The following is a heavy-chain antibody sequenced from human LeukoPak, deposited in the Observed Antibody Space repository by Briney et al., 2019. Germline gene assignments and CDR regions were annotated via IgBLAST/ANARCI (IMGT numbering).Heavy chain of an antibody. Sequence: GGSLRLSCAASGFTFSSYWMTWVRQAPGKGLEWVANIKQDGSEKYYVDSVKGRFTIFRDNAKSSLYLQMNSLRAEDTAVYYCARDGFCSSTTCYVPDYYNMDVWGQGTTVTVSS. CDR2: IKQDGSEK. CDR1: GFTFSSYW. V-gene: IGHV3-7*01. CDR3: ARDGFCSSTTCYVPDYYNMDV. J-gene: IGHJ6*02. D-gene: IGHD2-2*03.